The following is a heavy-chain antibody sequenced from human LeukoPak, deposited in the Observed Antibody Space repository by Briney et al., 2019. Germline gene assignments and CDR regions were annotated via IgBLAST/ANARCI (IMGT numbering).Heavy chain of an antibody. CDR1: GGSISSYY. CDR2: IYYSGST. J-gene: IGHJ5*02. D-gene: IGHD4-17*01. Sequence: PSETLSLTCTVSGGSISSYYWSWIRQPPGKGLEWIGYIYYSGSTNYNPSLKSRVTISVDTSKNQFSLKLSSVTAADMAVYYCARARILRWFDPWGQGTLVTVSS. CDR3: ARARILRWFDP. V-gene: IGHV4-59*12.